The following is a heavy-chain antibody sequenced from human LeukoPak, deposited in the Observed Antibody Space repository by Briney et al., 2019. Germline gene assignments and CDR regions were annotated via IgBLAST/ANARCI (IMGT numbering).Heavy chain of an antibody. CDR3: AKEGSAYDTFDY. CDR1: GFTFSSYA. Sequence: GRSLRLSCAASGFTFSSYAMHWVRQAPGKGLEWVAVISYDGSNKYYADSVKGRFTISRDNSKNTLYLQMNSLRTEDTAVYYCAKEGSAYDTFDYWGQGTLVTVSS. V-gene: IGHV3-30-3*01. CDR2: ISYDGSNK. J-gene: IGHJ4*02. D-gene: IGHD5-12*01.